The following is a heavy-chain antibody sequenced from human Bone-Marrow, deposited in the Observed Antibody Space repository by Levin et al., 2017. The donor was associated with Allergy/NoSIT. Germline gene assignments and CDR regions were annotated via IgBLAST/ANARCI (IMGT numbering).Heavy chain of an antibody. CDR1: GFTFDDYA. J-gene: IGHJ4*02. CDR3: VKDMSPEYYYDSSGAFNY. D-gene: IGHD3-22*01. V-gene: IGHV3-43D*03. CDR2: VSWDGGST. Sequence: GGSLRLSCVASGFTFDDYAMHWVRQVPGKGLEWVSLVSWDGGSTYYADSVKGRFTISRDNAKNSLYLQMNSLRAEDTALYYCVKDMSPEYYYDSSGAFNYWGQGTLVTVSS.